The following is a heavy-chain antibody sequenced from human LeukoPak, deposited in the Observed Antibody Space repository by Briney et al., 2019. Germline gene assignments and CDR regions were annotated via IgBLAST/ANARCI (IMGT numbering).Heavy chain of an antibody. V-gene: IGHV1-46*01. CDR1: GYTFTSYY. J-gene: IGHJ4*02. CDR2: INPSGGST. CDR3: AREVGRVTMVRGADY. Sequence: GASVKVSCKASGYTFTSYYMHWVRQAPGQGLEWMGIINPSGGSTSYAQKFQGRVTMTRDTSTSTVYMELSSLRSEDTAVYYCAREVGRVTMVRGADYWGQGTLVTVSS. D-gene: IGHD3-10*01.